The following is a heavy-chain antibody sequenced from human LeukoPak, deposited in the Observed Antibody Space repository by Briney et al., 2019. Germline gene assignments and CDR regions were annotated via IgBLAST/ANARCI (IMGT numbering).Heavy chain of an antibody. V-gene: IGHV1-58*01. D-gene: IGHD3-22*01. Sequence: GTSVKVSCKASGFTFTSSAVQWVRQARGQRLEWIGWIVVGSGNTNYAQKFQERVTITRDMSTGTAYMELSSLRSEDTAVYYCAADTLYYYDSSGHPNFDYRGQGTLVTVSS. CDR3: AADTLYYYDSSGHPNFDY. CDR1: GFTFTSSA. CDR2: IVVGSGNT. J-gene: IGHJ4*02.